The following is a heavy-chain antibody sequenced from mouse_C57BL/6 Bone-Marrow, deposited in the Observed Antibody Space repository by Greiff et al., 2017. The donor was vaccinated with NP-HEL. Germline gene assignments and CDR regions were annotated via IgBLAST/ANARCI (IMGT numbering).Heavy chain of an antibody. CDR3: AREDYYGSSYYFDY. CDR1: GYTFTSYW. V-gene: IGHV1-61*01. J-gene: IGHJ2*01. D-gene: IGHD1-1*01. Sequence: QVQLQQPGAELVRPGSSVKLSCKASGYTFTSYWMDWVKQRPGQGLEWIGNIYPSDSATHYNQKFKDKATLTVDKSSSTAYMQLSSLTSEDSAVYYCAREDYYGSSYYFDYWGQGTTLTVSS. CDR2: IYPSDSAT.